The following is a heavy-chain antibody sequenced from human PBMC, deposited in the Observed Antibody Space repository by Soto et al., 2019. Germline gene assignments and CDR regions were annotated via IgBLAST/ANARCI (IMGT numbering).Heavy chain of an antibody. CDR3: ARDVGSYIAAAGTEDYYYGMDV. CDR2: ISAYNGNT. Sequence: GASVKVSCKASGYTFTSYGISWVRQAPGQGLEWMGWISAYNGNTNYAQKLQGRVTMTTDTSTSTAYMELRSLRSDDTAVYYCARDVGSYIAAAGTEDYYYGMDVWGQGTTVTVSS. D-gene: IGHD6-13*01. V-gene: IGHV1-18*01. J-gene: IGHJ6*02. CDR1: GYTFTSYG.